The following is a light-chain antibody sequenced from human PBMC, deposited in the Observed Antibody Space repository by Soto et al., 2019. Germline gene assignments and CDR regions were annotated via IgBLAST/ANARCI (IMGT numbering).Light chain of an antibody. CDR1: QSVNSN. CDR2: GAS. J-gene: IGKJ5*01. Sequence: EIVLTQSPATLSLSPGERATLSCRASQSVNSNLAWYQQKPGQAPRHLIYGASTRATGIPARFSGSGSGTEFTLTINSLQSEDFAVYYCQQYNNWPPITFGQGTRLEIK. CDR3: QQYNNWPPIT. V-gene: IGKV3-15*01.